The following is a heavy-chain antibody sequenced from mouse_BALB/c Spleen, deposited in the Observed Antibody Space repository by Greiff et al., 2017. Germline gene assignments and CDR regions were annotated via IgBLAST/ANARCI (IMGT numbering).Heavy chain of an antibody. CDR2: IDPETGGT. V-gene: IGHV1-15*01. D-gene: IGHD2-1*01. J-gene: IGHJ3*01. CDR1: GYTFTDYE. Sequence: QVQLKESGAELVRPGASVTLSCKASGYTFTDYEMHWVKQTPVHGLEWIGAIDPETGGTAYNQKFKGKATLTADKSSSTAYMELRSLTSEDSAVYYCTRGGNYVFAYWGQGTLVTVSA. CDR3: TRGGNYVFAY.